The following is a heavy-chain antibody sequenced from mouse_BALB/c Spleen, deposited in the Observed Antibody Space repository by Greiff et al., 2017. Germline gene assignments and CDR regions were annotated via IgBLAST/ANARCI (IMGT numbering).Heavy chain of an antibody. V-gene: IGHV2-2*02. CDR1: GFSLTSYG. CDR3: ARNYRYDDYYAMDY. J-gene: IGHJ4*01. CDR2: IWSGGST. D-gene: IGHD2-14*01. Sequence: QVHVKQSGPGLVQPSQSLSITCTVSGFSLTSYGVHWVRQSPGKGLEWLGVIWSGGSTDYNAAFISRLSISKDNSKSQVFFKMNSLQANDTAIYYCARNYRYDDYYAMDYWGQGTSVTVSS.